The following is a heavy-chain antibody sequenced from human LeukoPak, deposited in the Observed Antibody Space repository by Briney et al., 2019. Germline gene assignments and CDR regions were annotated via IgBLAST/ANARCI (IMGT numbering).Heavy chain of an antibody. V-gene: IGHV4-39*07. CDR3: ARGYDFWSGYDAFDI. CDR1: GGSISSSSYY. Sequence: SETLSLTCTVSGGSISSSSYYWGWIRQPPGKGLEWIGSIYHSGSTNYNPSLKSRVTISVDKSKNQFSLRLSSVTAADTAVYYCARGYDFWSGYDAFDIWGQGTMVTVSS. D-gene: IGHD3-3*01. J-gene: IGHJ3*02. CDR2: IYHSGST.